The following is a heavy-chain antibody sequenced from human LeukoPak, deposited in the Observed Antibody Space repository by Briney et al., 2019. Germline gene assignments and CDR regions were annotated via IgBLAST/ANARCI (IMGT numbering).Heavy chain of an antibody. CDR3: GRDTVRFPPSHPRRAAFDV. CDR2: ISTTNGDT. J-gene: IGHJ3*01. D-gene: IGHD3-3*01. Sequence: ASVRVSCKASGYTFTNFGISWVRQAPGQGLEYMGWISTTNGDTNYALKVQGRVTMTTDASTTTATMELRNLRSDDSGVYYCGRDTVRFPPSHPRRAAFDVWGQATMVTVSS. CDR1: GYTFTNFG. V-gene: IGHV1-18*01.